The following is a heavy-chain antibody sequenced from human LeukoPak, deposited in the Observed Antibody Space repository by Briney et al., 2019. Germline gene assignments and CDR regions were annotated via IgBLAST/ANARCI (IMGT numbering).Heavy chain of an antibody. CDR1: GFPFNSYG. V-gene: IGHV3-48*02. Sequence: GGSLRLSCAASGFPFNSYGINWVRQAPGKGLEWVSYISGSSSTIDYADSVKGRFTISRDNAKNSLSLAMNSLRDEDTAVYYCVRDPFPPHWGQGTLVTVSS. J-gene: IGHJ4*02. CDR3: VRDPFPPH. CDR2: ISGSSSTI.